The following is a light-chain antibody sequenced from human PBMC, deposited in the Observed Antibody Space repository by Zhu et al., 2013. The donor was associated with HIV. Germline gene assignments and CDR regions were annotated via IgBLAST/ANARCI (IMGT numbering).Light chain of an antibody. V-gene: IGKV1-27*01. Sequence: IQMTQSPSFLSAALGDRVTMLCRASQDIGNSLAWYQQQPGNVPKLLIYGASTLYTGASSRFSGHLSGHGSATNFTLTISSLQSEDVGTYFCQKYNAAPYTFGQGTKVE. J-gene: IGKJ2*01. CDR3: QKYNAAPYT. CDR2: GAS. CDR1: QDIGNS.